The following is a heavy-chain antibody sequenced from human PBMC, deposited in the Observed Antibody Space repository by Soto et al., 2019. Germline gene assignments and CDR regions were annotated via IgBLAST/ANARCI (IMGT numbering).Heavy chain of an antibody. J-gene: IGHJ3*02. D-gene: IGHD4-17*01. CDR2: IIPIFGTA. V-gene: IGHV1-69*12. CDR3: ARGGYGGKNDAFDI. CDR1: GGTFSSYA. Sequence: QVQLVQSGAEVKKPGSSVKVSCKASGGTFSSYAISWVRQAPGQGLEWMGGIIPIFGTANYAQKFQGRVTITADESTSTAYMELSSLRSDDTAVYYCARGGYGGKNDAFDIWGQGTMVTVSS.